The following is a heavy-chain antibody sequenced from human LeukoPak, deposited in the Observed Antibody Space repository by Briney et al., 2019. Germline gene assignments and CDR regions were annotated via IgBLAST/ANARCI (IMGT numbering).Heavy chain of an antibody. CDR1: GGSISSSSYY. J-gene: IGHJ4*02. V-gene: IGHV4-39*07. Sequence: NPSETLSLTCTVSGGSISSSSYYWGWIRQPPGKGLEWIGSIYYSGSTYYNPSLKSRVTISVDTSKNQFSLKLSSVTAADTAVYYCARGRGCSSTSCYRWIQLWYGIDYWGQGTLVTVSS. D-gene: IGHD2-2*01. CDR3: ARGRGCSSTSCYRWIQLWYGIDY. CDR2: IYYSGST.